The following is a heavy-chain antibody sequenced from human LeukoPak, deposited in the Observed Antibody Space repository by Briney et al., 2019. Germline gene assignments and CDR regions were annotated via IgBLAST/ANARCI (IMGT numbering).Heavy chain of an antibody. D-gene: IGHD6-19*01. CDR1: GGSISSYY. CDR2: MHTSGST. V-gene: IGHV4-4*07. J-gene: IGHJ4*02. Sequence: SETLSLTCIVSGGSISSYYWSWIRQPAGKGLEWIGQMHTSGSTNYNPSLKSRVAMSVDTSKNQFSLELSSVTAADTAVYYCAGRAQTTGWSFDYWGQGALVTVSS. CDR3: AGRAQTTGWSFDY.